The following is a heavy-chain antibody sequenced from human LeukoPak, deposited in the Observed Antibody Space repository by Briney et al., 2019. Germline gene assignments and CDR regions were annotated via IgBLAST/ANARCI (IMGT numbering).Heavy chain of an antibody. CDR1: GGSISSYY. V-gene: IGHV4-59*01. J-gene: IGHJ3*02. Sequence: KSSETLSLTCTVSGGSISSYYWSWIRQPPGKGLEWIGYIYCSGSTNYNPSLKSRVTISVDTSKNQFSLKLSSVTAADTAVYYCARDMAFDIWGQGTMVTVSS. CDR3: ARDMAFDI. CDR2: IYCSGST. D-gene: IGHD3-10*01.